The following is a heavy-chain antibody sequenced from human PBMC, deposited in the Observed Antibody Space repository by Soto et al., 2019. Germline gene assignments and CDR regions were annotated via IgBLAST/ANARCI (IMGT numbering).Heavy chain of an antibody. CDR3: ARSLVARAYYGMDV. Sequence: PSETLSLTCAVYGGSFSGYYWSWIRQPPGKGQEWIGEINHSGSTNYNPSLKSRVTISVDTSKNQFSLKLSSVTAADTAVYYCARSLVARAYYGMDVWGQGTTVTVSS. CDR2: INHSGST. CDR1: GGSFSGYY. J-gene: IGHJ6*02. V-gene: IGHV4-34*01. D-gene: IGHD6-6*01.